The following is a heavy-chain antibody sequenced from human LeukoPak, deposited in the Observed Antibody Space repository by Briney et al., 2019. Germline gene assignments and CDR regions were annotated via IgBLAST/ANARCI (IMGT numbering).Heavy chain of an antibody. CDR2: ISAYNGNT. J-gene: IGHJ4*02. D-gene: IGHD2-15*01. CDR1: GYTFTSYG. CDR3: ATGRRGYCSGGSCYRHDY. Sequence: ASVKVSCKASGYTFTSYGISWVRQAPGQGLEWMGWISAYNGNTNYAQKLQGRVTMTTDTSTSTAYMELRSLRSEDTAVYYCATGRRGYCSGGSCYRHDYWGQGTLVTVSS. V-gene: IGHV1-18*01.